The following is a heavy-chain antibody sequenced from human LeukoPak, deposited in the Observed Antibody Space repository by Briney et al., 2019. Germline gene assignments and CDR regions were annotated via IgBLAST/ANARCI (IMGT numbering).Heavy chain of an antibody. CDR2: IYYSGST. J-gene: IGHJ6*03. Sequence: PSETLSLTCTVSGGSISSYYWSWIRQPPGKGVEWIGYIYYSGSTNYNPSLKSRVTISVDTSKNQFSLKLSSVTAADTAVYYCARVQTYYDFWSGYTTTPYYYYYMDVWGKGTTVTVSS. D-gene: IGHD3-3*01. CDR3: ARVQTYYDFWSGYTTTPYYYYYMDV. V-gene: IGHV4-59*01. CDR1: GGSISSYY.